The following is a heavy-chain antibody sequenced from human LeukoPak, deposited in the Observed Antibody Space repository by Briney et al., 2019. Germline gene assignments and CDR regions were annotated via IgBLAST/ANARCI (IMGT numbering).Heavy chain of an antibody. V-gene: IGHV7-4-1*02. CDR3: ARHDNDDDFDY. CDR2: INVYTANP. Sequence: ASVKVSCKASGYTFTSYAMNWVRQAPGQGLEWMGWINVYTANPAYAQGFTERFVFSLDTSVTTAYLQISNLKTEDTAVYYCARHDNDDDFDYWGQGTLVTVSS. D-gene: IGHD3-16*01. CDR1: GYTFTSYA. J-gene: IGHJ4*02.